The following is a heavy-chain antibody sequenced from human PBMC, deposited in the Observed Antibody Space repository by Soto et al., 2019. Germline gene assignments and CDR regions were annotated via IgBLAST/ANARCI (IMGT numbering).Heavy chain of an antibody. Sequence: ASVKVSCKTSGYTFIGYYLNWVRQAPGQGLEWMGWVNPHTGGTHYAQKFDGRVTMTRDTSTYTAYMELSGLKFDDTATYFCARVMAYEQQLVPFDYWGQGTLVTVSA. D-gene: IGHD6-13*01. CDR3: ARVMAYEQQLVPFDY. V-gene: IGHV1-2*02. J-gene: IGHJ4*02. CDR1: GYTFIGYY. CDR2: VNPHTGGT.